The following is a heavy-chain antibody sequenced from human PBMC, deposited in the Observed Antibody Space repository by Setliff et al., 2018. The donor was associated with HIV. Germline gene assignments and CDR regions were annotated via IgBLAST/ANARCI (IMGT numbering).Heavy chain of an antibody. CDR1: GGLVTSLY. V-gene: IGHV4-59*08. Sequence: PSETLSLTCTVSGGLVTSLYWSWIRQPPGGGLEWIGYIYFTGSYYYNPSLKSRVTMSLDTSKNQFSLKLTSVTAADTAMYYCARQSAATPDWIAPWGQGTLVTV. J-gene: IGHJ5*02. CDR2: IYFTGSY. CDR3: ARQSAATPDWIAP. D-gene: IGHD2-15*01.